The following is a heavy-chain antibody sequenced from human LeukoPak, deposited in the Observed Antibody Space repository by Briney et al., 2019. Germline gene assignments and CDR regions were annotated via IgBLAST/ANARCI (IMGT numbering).Heavy chain of an antibody. CDR2: INHSGST. J-gene: IGHJ5*02. V-gene: IGHV4-34*01. CDR1: GGSFSGYY. Sequence: SETLSLTCAVYGGSFSGYYWSWIRQPPGKGLEWIGEINHSGSTNYNPSLKSRVTISVDTSKNQFSLKLSSVTAADMAVYYCARFPDVVYATNWFDPWGQGTLVTVSS. D-gene: IGHD2-8*02. CDR3: ARFPDVVYATNWFDP.